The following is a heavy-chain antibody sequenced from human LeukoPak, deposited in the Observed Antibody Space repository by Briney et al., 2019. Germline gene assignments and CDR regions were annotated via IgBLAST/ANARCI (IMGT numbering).Heavy chain of an antibody. CDR3: ASEACCGGDCYQVDY. J-gene: IGHJ4*02. CDR2: ISRSSSTI. CDR1: GFTFSTYS. V-gene: IGHV3-48*01. Sequence: GGSLRLSCAASGFTFSTYSMNWVRQAPGKGLEWVSYISRSSSTIYYADSVKGRFTISRDNAKNSLYLQMNSLRAEDTAVYYCASEACCGGDCYQVDYWGQGTLVTVSS. D-gene: IGHD2-21*02.